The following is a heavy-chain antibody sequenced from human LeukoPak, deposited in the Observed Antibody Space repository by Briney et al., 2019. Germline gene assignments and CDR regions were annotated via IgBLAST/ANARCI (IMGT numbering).Heavy chain of an antibody. J-gene: IGHJ4*02. CDR1: GFTFDDYG. CDR3: AKDFRRIQLWYYFDY. V-gene: IGHV3-20*04. CDR2: INWNGAST. D-gene: IGHD5-18*01. Sequence: PGGSLRLSCAASGFTFDDYGMSWVRQAPGKGLEWVSDINWNGASTGYADSVKGRFTISRDSAKNSLYLQMNSLRAEDTAVYYCAKDFRRIQLWYYFDYWGQGTLVTVSS.